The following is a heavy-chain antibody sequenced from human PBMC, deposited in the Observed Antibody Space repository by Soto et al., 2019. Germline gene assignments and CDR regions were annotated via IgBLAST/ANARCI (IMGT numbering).Heavy chain of an antibody. V-gene: IGHV3-30-3*01. Sequence: PGGSLRLSCAASGFTFSSYAMHWVRQAPGKGLEWVAVISYDGSNKYYADSVKGRFTISRDNSKNTLCLQMNSLRAEDTAVYYCARGKSYYDSSGYQDYYYYYGMDVWGQGTTVTVSS. CDR2: ISYDGSNK. D-gene: IGHD3-22*01. CDR3: ARGKSYYDSSGYQDYYYYYGMDV. CDR1: GFTFSSYA. J-gene: IGHJ6*02.